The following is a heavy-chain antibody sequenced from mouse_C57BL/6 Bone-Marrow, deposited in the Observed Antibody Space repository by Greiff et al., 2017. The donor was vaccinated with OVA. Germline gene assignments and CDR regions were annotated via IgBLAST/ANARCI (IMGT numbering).Heavy chain of an antibody. J-gene: IGHJ2*01. D-gene: IGHD1-1*01. CDR3: TSEGYCGSSYYFDY. CDR1: GFTFSSYA. Sequence: EVQVVESGAGLVKPGWSLKLSCAASGFTFSSYAMYWVRQTPEKRLEWVAYISSAGDYIYYTHTVKGRFTISRDNARNTLYLQMSSLKSEDTASYYCTSEGYCGSSYYFDYWGQGTTLTVSS. CDR2: ISSAGDYI. V-gene: IGHV5-9-1*02.